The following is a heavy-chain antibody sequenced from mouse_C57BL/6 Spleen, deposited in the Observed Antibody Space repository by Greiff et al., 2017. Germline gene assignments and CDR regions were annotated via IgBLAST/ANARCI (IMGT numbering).Heavy chain of an antibody. CDR3: ARGTLTWFAY. J-gene: IGHJ3*01. D-gene: IGHD3-3*01. CDR1: GYAFSSSW. CDR2: IYPGDGDT. Sequence: VQLQQSGPELVKPGASVKISCKASGYAFSSSWMNWVKQRPGKGLEWIGRIYPGDGDTNYNGKFKGKATLTADKSSSTAYMQLSSLTSEDSAVYCCARGTLTWFAYWGQGTLVTVSA. V-gene: IGHV1-82*01.